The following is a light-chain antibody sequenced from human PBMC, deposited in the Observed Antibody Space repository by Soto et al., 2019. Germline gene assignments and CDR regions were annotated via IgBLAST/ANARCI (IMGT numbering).Light chain of an antibody. CDR2: EVS. CDR3: SSYTSSNTLEV. V-gene: IGLV2-14*01. Sequence: QSALTQPASVSGSLGQSITISCTGTGSDIAGYNYVSWYQHHPLRAPKLLMFEVSYRPSGVSNRFSGSKSGNTASLTISGLQAEDEADYYCSSYTSSNTLEVFGSGTKVTVL. CDR1: GSDIAGYNY. J-gene: IGLJ1*01.